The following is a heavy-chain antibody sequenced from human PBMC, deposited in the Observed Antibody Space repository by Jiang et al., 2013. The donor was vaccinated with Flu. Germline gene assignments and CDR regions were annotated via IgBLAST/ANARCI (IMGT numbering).Heavy chain of an antibody. CDR3: ARPPDYYYDSSGYYHY. CDR1: GYSFTNYW. V-gene: IGHV5-51*03. CDR2: IYPGDSDT. J-gene: IGHJ4*02. Sequence: GAEVKKPGESLKISCTASGYSFTNYWIAWVRQMPGKGLEWMGIIYPGDSDTRYSPSFQGQVTISVDKSIATAYLQWSSLKASDTAMYYCARPPDYYYDSSGYYHYWGQGTLVTVSS. D-gene: IGHD3-22*01.